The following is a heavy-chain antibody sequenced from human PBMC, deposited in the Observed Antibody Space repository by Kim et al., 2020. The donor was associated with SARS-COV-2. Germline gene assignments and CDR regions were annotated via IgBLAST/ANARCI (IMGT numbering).Heavy chain of an antibody. CDR3: AKATYSGSYFSDY. Sequence: YYADSVEGRFTIYRDNSKNTLYLQMNSLRAEDTAIYYCAKATYSGSYFSDYWGQGTLVTVSS. V-gene: IGHV3-30*02. J-gene: IGHJ4*02. D-gene: IGHD1-26*01.